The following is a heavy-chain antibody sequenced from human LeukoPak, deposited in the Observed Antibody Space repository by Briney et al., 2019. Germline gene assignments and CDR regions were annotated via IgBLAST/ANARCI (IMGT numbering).Heavy chain of an antibody. CDR3: AKELLGFYYYYGMDV. D-gene: IGHD3-10*01. CDR2: ISYDGSNK. V-gene: IGHV3-30*18. CDR1: GFTFSSYG. J-gene: IGHJ6*02. Sequence: GGSLRLSCAASGFTFSSYGMHWVRQAPGKGLEWVAVISYDGSNKYYADSVKGRFTISRDNSKSTLYLQMNSLRAEDTAVYYCAKELLGFYYYYGMDVWGQGTTVTVSS.